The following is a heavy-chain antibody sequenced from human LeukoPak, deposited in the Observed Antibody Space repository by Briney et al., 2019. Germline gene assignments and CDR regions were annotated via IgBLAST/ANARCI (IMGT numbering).Heavy chain of an antibody. CDR3: ARDGTMVRGPYYYYGMDV. CDR1: GGSFSGYY. J-gene: IGHJ6*02. D-gene: IGHD3-10*01. Sequence: SETLSLTCAVYGGSFSGYYWSWIRQPPGKGLEWIGEINHSGSTNYNPPLKSRVTISVDTSKNQFSLKLSSVTAADTAVYYCARDGTMVRGPYYYYGMDVWGQGTTVTVSS. CDR2: INHSGST. V-gene: IGHV4-34*01.